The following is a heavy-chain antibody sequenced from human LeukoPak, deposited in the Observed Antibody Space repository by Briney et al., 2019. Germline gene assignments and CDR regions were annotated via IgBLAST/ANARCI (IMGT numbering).Heavy chain of an antibody. J-gene: IGHJ5*02. CDR2: INPNRVAT. CDR3: ARDSQQVSSGWPLPLFDP. Sequence: ASVKVSCKASGYSFTGFYMHWVRQAPGQGLEWMGWINPNRVATNYAQKFQGRVTMTWDTSINTAYMELRSLRSDDTAMYYCARDSQQVSSGWPLPLFDPWGQGTLVTVSS. CDR1: GYSFTGFY. V-gene: IGHV1-2*02. D-gene: IGHD6-19*01.